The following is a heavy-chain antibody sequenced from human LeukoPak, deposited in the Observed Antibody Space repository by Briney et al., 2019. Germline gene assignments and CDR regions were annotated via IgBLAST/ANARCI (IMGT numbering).Heavy chain of an antibody. V-gene: IGHV4-59*01. D-gene: IGHD3-3*01. J-gene: IGHJ4*02. Sequence: PSETLSLTCTVSGGSISSYYWSWIRQPPGKGLEWIGYIYYSGSTNYNPSLKSRVTISVDTSKNQFSLKLSSVTAADTAVYYCARGGAPQYYDYRLDYWGQGTLVTVSS. CDR3: ARGGAPQYYDYRLDY. CDR2: IYYSGST. CDR1: GGSISSYY.